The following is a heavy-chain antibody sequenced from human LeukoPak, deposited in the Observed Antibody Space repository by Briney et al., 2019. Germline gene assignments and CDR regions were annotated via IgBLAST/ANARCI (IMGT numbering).Heavy chain of an antibody. CDR3: RGTTGTTPVDY. Sequence: PSETLSLTCTVSGGSISSGSYYWDWIRQPAGKGLEWIGRIYTSGSTNYNPSLKSRVTISLDTSKSQFSLKLSSVTAADTAMYYCRGTTGTTPVDYWGQGTLVTVSS. D-gene: IGHD4-11*01. CDR2: IYTSGST. V-gene: IGHV4-61*02. J-gene: IGHJ4*02. CDR1: GGSISSGSYY.